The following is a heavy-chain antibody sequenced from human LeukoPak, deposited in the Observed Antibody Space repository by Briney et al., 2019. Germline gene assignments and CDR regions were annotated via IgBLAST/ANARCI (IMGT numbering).Heavy chain of an antibody. J-gene: IGHJ4*02. Sequence: PGGSLRLSCAASGFSFSTYRMHWVRQAPGEGLEWVSVIHSGGNTYYADSVKGRFTISRDNSKNTLYLQMNSLRAEDTAVYYCARFYDSSGYYYLYWGQGTLVTVSS. CDR1: GFSFSTYR. D-gene: IGHD3-22*01. CDR3: ARFYDSSGYYYLY. V-gene: IGHV3-66*01. CDR2: IHSGGNT.